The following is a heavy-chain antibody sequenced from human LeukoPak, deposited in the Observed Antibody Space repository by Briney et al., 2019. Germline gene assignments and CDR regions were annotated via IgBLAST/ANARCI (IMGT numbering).Heavy chain of an antibody. CDR1: GYTFTSYY. Sequence: GASVKVSCKASGYTFTSYYMHWVRQAPGQGLEWMGIINPSGGSTSYAQKFQGRVTMTRDTSTSTVYMELSSLRSEDMALYYCAKGGSGSYTHNYFDYWGQGTLVTVSS. CDR2: INPSGGST. D-gene: IGHD1-26*01. V-gene: IGHV1-46*01. CDR3: AKGGSGSYTHNYFDY. J-gene: IGHJ4*02.